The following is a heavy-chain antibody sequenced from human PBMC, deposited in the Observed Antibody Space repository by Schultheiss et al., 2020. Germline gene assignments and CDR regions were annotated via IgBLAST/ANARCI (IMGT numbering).Heavy chain of an antibody. J-gene: IGHJ4*02. CDR1: GFTFSDYY. CDR2: ISSSSSTI. D-gene: IGHD3-10*01. V-gene: IGHV3-11*01. Sequence: GGSLRLSCAASGFTFSDYYMSWIRQAPGKGLEWVSYISSSSSTIYYADSVKGRFTISRDNSKNTLYLQMNSLRAEDTAVYYCAKGGEVWFGDLDYWGQGTLVTVSS. CDR3: AKGGEVWFGDLDY.